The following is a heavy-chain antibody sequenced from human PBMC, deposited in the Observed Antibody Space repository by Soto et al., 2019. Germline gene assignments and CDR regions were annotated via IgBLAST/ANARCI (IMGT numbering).Heavy chain of an antibody. CDR1: GYTFTSYG. J-gene: IGHJ4*02. CDR2: ISAYNGNT. CDR3: ARDRSSPTNYYDTSGYYALHY. V-gene: IGHV1-18*04. Sequence: ASVKVSCKASGYTFTSYGISWVRQAPGQGLEWMGWISAYNGNTNYAQKLQGRVTMTTDTSTSTAYMEVRSPRSDDTAVYYCARDRSSPTNYYDTSGYYALHYWGQGTLVTVSS. D-gene: IGHD3-22*01.